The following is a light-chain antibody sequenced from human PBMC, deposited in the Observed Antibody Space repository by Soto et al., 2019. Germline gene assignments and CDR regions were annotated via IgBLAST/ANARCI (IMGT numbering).Light chain of an antibody. CDR1: QGISSY. J-gene: IGKJ4*01. V-gene: IGKV1-9*01. Sequence: IQLTQSPSSLSASVGDRVTITCRASQGISSYLAWYQQKPGKAPKLLIYAASTLQSGVPSRFSGSGSGTDFTRTISSLQPEDFATYYCQHLNSYPLTFGGWTKLEIK. CDR2: AAS. CDR3: QHLNSYPLT.